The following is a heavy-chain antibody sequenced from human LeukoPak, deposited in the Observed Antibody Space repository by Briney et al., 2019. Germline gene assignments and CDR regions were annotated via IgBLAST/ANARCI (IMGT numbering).Heavy chain of an antibody. CDR3: ARDAPGWGPRMDV. CDR2: IKQDGSEK. V-gene: IGHV3-7*01. Sequence: GGSLRLSCAVSGFTFSSYWMSWVRQAPGKGLEWVANIKQDGSEKYYVDSVKGRFTISRDNAKNSLYLQMNSLRAEDTAVYYCARDAPGWGPRMDVWGQGTTVTVSS. J-gene: IGHJ6*02. D-gene: IGHD2-15*01. CDR1: GFTFSSYW.